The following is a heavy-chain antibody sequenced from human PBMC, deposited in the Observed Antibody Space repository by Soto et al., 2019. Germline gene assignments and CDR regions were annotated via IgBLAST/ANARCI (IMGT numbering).Heavy chain of an antibody. J-gene: IGHJ4*02. CDR3: ARDCKSLGNGRSLYFDS. Sequence: GGSLRLSCAASGLTFSSAWMSWVRQAPGKGREWVANIKPDGSGHYYVVSVKGRFTTSRDNAKNSLYLQMNSLRAEDTAGYYFARDCKSLGNGRSLYFDSWDQGTLVTVSS. D-gene: IGHD2-15*01. V-gene: IGHV3-7*05. CDR2: IKPDGSGH. CDR1: GLTFSSAW.